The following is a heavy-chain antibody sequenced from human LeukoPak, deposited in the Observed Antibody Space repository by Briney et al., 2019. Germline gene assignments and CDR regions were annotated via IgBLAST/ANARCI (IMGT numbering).Heavy chain of an antibody. CDR3: AKFYDILTGYFDY. V-gene: IGHV3-23*01. D-gene: IGHD3-9*01. CDR1: GFTFTSYA. Sequence: GGSLRLSCAASGFTFTSYAMSWVRQSPGKGLEWVSGISGGSGTTYYAYYADSVKGRFTISRDNSKNTLYLQMNSLRAEDTAVYYCAKFYDILTGYFDYWGRGALVTVSS. CDR2: ISGGSGTTYYA. J-gene: IGHJ4*02.